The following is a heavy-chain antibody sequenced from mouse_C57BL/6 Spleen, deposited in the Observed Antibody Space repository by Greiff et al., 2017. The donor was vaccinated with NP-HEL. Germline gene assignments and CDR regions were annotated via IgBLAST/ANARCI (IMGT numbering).Heavy chain of an antibody. D-gene: IGHD2-2*01. J-gene: IGHJ4*01. V-gene: IGHV1-61*01. CDR3: ARGGYGYDDGYAMDY. Sequence: QVQLKQPGAELVRPGSSVKLSCKASGYTFTSYWMDWVKQRPGQGLEWIGNIYPSDSETHYNQKFKDKATLTVDKSSSTAYMQLSSLTSEDSAVYYCARGGYGYDDGYAMDYWGQGTSVTVSS. CDR2: IYPSDSET. CDR1: GYTFTSYW.